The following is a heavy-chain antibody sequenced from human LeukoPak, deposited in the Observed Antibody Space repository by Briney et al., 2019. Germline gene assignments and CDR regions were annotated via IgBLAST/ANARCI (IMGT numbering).Heavy chain of an antibody. CDR3: ARDRGYYYDSSGYYTSAFDI. D-gene: IGHD3-22*01. CDR1: GYSISSGYY. J-gene: IGHJ3*02. CDR2: IYHSGST. Sequence: PSETLSLXCTVSGYSISSGYYWGWIRQPPGKGLEWIGSIYHSGSTYYNPSLKSRVTISVDTSKNQFSLKLSSVTAADTAVYYCARDRGYYYDSSGYYTSAFDIWGQGTMVTVSS. V-gene: IGHV4-38-2*02.